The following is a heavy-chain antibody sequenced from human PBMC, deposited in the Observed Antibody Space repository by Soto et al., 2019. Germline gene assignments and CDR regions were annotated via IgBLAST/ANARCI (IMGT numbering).Heavy chain of an antibody. Sequence: PSETLSLTCTVSGGSVSSGSYYWSWIRQPPGKGLEWIGYIYYSGSTNYNPSLKSRVTISVDTSKNQFSLKLSSVTAADTAVYYCASCYDSSGYNWFDPWGQGTLVTVSS. CDR1: GGSVSSGSYY. CDR2: IYYSGST. D-gene: IGHD3-22*01. V-gene: IGHV4-61*01. J-gene: IGHJ5*02. CDR3: ASCYDSSGYNWFDP.